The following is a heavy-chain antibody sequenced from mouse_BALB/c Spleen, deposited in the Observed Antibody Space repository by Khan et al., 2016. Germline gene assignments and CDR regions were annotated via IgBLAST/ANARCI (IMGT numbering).Heavy chain of an antibody. CDR3: TGGNPWYFDV. D-gene: IGHD1-1*02. J-gene: IGHJ1*01. V-gene: IGHV6-6*02. Sequence: EVKLEVSGGGLVQPGGSMKFSCEASGFTFSNYWMSWVRQSPQQGLEWVAEIRLRSDNYTTHYAESVKGSFTISRDDSKSRLFLQMNSLRDEDTEIYYCTGGNPWYFDVWGAGTTVTVSS. CDR2: IRLRSDNYTT. CDR1: GFTFSNYW.